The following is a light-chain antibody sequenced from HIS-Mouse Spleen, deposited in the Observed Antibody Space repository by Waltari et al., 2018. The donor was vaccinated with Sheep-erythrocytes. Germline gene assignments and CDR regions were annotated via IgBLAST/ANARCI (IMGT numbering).Light chain of an antibody. CDR3: CSYAGSSTVV. Sequence: QSALTQPASVSGSPGPSITISCTGTSSDVWSYNLVSWYQQHPGKAPKLMIYEGSKRPSGVSNRFSGSKSGNTASLTISGLQAEDEADYYCCSYAGSSTVVFGGGTKLTVL. J-gene: IGLJ2*01. V-gene: IGLV2-23*01. CDR1: SSDVWSYNL. CDR2: EGS.